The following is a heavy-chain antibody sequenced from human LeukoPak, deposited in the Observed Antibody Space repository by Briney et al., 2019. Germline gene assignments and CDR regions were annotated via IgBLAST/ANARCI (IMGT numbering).Heavy chain of an antibody. CDR1: GGAFSSFA. Sequence: SVKVSCKASGGAFSSFAITWVRQAPGQGLEWMGGIIPILNTANYAQKFQGRVTITADESTSTAYMELGSLRSEDTAMYYCARGRGYSFYMDVWGKGTTVTVSS. V-gene: IGHV1-69*13. D-gene: IGHD5-18*01. CDR3: ARGRGYSFYMDV. J-gene: IGHJ6*03. CDR2: IIPILNTA.